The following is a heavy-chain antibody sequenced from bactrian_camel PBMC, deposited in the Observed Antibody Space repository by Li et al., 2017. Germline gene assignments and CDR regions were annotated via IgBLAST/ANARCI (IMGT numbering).Heavy chain of an antibody. D-gene: IGHD1*01. V-gene: IGHV3S9*01. J-gene: IGHJ6*01. Sequence: QVQLVESGGGSVRPGGSLRLSCAASTSSFLPSCMGWVRQGPGKEREGVAVVDSDGNAVYADSVKGRFTISKDNAKNIVYLQMNSLKVEDTAMYYCATRRYCTSMSPAAFGYWGQGTQVTVS. CDR2: VDSDGNA. CDR1: TSSFLPSC. CDR3: ATRRYCTSMSPAAFGY.